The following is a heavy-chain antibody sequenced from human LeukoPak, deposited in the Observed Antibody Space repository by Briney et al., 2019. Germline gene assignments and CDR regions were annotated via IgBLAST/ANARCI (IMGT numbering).Heavy chain of an antibody. Sequence: SETLSLTCTVSGASITNDDYYWSWIRQHPGKGLAWIGYIYFSGSTYYNPTLTTRASVSVDTSKSQFSLRLTSVTAADTAVYYCARRAPFSNWFDPWGQGTLVIVSS. D-gene: IGHD2-2*01. CDR1: GASITNDDYY. J-gene: IGHJ5*02. CDR2: IYFSGST. V-gene: IGHV4-31*03. CDR3: ARRAPFSNWFDP.